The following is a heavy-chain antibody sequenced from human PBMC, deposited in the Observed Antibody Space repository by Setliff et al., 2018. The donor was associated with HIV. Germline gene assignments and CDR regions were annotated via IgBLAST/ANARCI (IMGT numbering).Heavy chain of an antibody. D-gene: IGHD1-20*01. CDR3: ARHDASYYKWNDEVIWNHYGLDV. J-gene: IGHJ6*02. CDR1: GGSLSGYH. V-gene: IGHV4-34*01. Sequence: SETLSLTCGVYGGSLSGYHWSWIRLPPGKGLEWIGEINYSGRTNYNPSLTSRVIISVDTSKNQFSVKLNSVTAADTAVYYCARHDASYYKWNDEVIWNHYGLDVWGQGTTVTVSS. CDR2: INYSGRT.